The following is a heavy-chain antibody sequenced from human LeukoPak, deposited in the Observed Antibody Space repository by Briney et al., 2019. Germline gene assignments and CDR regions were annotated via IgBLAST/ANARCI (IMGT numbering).Heavy chain of an antibody. CDR1: GYTLTVLS. V-gene: IGHV1-24*01. J-gene: IGHJ5*02. Sequence: ASVKVSCKVSGYTLTVLSMHWVRQAPGKGLEWMGGFDPEDGETIYAQKFQGRVTMTEDTSTDTAYMELSSLRSEDTAVYYCATAFLEWPPAFDPWGQGTLVTVSS. D-gene: IGHD3-3*02. CDR3: ATAFLEWPPAFDP. CDR2: FDPEDGET.